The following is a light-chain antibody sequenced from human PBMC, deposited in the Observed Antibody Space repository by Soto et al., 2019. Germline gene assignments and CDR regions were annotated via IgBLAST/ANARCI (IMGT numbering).Light chain of an antibody. CDR1: SSDVGAYNY. CDR2: DVS. V-gene: IGLV2-14*03. Sequence: QSALTQPASVSGSPGQSITISCTGTSSDVGAYNYVSWYQQETGKAPKLMIHDVSNRPSGVSNRFSGSKSGNTASLTISGLQAEDEADYYPRSYTSSDTNVFGTGTKLTVL. CDR3: RSYTSSDTNV. J-gene: IGLJ1*01.